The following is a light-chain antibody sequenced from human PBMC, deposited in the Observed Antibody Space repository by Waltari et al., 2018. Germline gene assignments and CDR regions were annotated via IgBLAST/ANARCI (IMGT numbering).Light chain of an antibody. V-gene: IGKV4-1*01. Sequence: IVMTQAPDSLAVSLGARAPITGKSSQSVLYSSNNRNYLTWYQQRPGQPPKLLIYWASTRESGVPDRFSGSGSGTDFTLTISSLQAEDVAVYYCQQYYSTPTFGQGTKVEIK. J-gene: IGKJ1*01. CDR1: QSVLYSSNNRNY. CDR3: QQYYSTPT. CDR2: WAS.